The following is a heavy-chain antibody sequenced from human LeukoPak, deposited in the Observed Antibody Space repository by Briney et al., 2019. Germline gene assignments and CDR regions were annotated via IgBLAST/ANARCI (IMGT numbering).Heavy chain of an antibody. CDR2: IYHSGTT. D-gene: IGHD3-10*01. V-gene: IGHV4-38-2*02. Sequence: SETLSLTCTVSGYSISGGYYWGWIRQPPGKGLEWIGSIYHSGTTYYNPSLKSRVTISVDTSKNQFSLKLNSVTAADTAVYYCAKSNGYGLIDIWGQGTMVTVSS. J-gene: IGHJ3*02. CDR3: AKSNGYGLIDI. CDR1: GYSISGGYY.